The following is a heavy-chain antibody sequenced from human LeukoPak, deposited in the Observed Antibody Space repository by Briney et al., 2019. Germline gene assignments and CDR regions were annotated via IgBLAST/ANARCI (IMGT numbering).Heavy chain of an antibody. CDR3: AKEYDSRGYGANFDN. V-gene: IGHV3-30*18. CDR1: KFTFSNYG. CDR2: ISSSGAIQ. J-gene: IGHJ4*02. D-gene: IGHD3-10*01. Sequence: GGSLRLSCAASKFTFSNYGMHWVRQAPGKGLEWVAVISSSGAIQYYLESVKGRFTISRDSSGNTLYLQMNSLRPEDTAVYYSAKEYDSRGYGANFDNWGQGTLVTVSS.